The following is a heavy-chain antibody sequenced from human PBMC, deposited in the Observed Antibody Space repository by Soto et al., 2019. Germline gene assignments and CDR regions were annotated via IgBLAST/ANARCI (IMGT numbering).Heavy chain of an antibody. CDR1: GYTFTGYY. Sequence: ASVKVSCKASGYTFTGYYMHWVRQAPGQGLEWMGWINPNSGGTSYAQKFQGWVTMTRDTSISTAYMELSRLRSDDTAVYYCARGEPGGYYYYYYGMEVWGQGTTVTV. J-gene: IGHJ6*02. CDR2: INPNSGGT. V-gene: IGHV1-2*04. D-gene: IGHD2-2*01. CDR3: ARGEPGGYYYYYYGMEV.